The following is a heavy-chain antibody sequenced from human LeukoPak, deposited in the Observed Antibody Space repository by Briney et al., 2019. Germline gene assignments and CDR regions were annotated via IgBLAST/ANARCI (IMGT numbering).Heavy chain of an antibody. V-gene: IGHV4-59*01. CDR2: IYYSGST. CDR1: GGSISSYY. CDR3: ARDTYYYDSSGYWGAFDI. J-gene: IGHJ3*02. D-gene: IGHD3-22*01. Sequence: SETLSLTCTVSGGSISSYYWSWIRQPPGKGLEWIGYIYYSGSTNYNPSLKSRVTISVDTSKNQFSLKLSSVTAADTAVYYCARDTYYYDSSGYWGAFDIWGQGTMVTVSS.